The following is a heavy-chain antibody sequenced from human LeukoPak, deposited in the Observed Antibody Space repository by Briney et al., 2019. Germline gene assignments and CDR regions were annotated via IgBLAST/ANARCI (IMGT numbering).Heavy chain of an antibody. J-gene: IGHJ4*02. Sequence: PGGSLRLSCAASGFTFSSYGMHWVRQAPGKGLEWVAVIWYDGSNKYYADSVKGRFTISRDNSKNTLYLQMNSLRAEDTAVYYRVRDRGGGDIVVVPAVIAHFDYWGQGTLVTVSS. CDR3: VRDRGGGDIVVVPAVIAHFDY. CDR2: IWYDGSNK. V-gene: IGHV3-33*01. D-gene: IGHD2-2*01. CDR1: GFTFSSYG.